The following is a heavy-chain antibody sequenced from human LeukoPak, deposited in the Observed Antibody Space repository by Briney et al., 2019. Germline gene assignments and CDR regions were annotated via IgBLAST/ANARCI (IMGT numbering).Heavy chain of an antibody. V-gene: IGHV7-4-1*02. D-gene: IGHD3-22*01. Sequence: ASVKVSCKASGYTFSNYVMNWVRQAPGQGPEWMGWINTKTGNPTYAQGFTGRFVFSLDTSVSTAYLQISSLKAEDTAVYYCNYYDSSGYYLFNAFDIWGQGTMVTVSS. CDR1: GYTFSNYV. J-gene: IGHJ3*02. CDR2: INTKTGNP. CDR3: NYYDSSGYYLFNAFDI.